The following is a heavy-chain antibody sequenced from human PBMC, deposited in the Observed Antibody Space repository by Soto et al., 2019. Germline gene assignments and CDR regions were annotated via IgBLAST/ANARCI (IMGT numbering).Heavy chain of an antibody. Sequence: KASETLSLTCTVSGGSFSNYYWSWIRQPAGKGLEWIGRIYITGSTHYNPSLQSRVSMSVDTSKDQFSLILGSVTAADTAVYYCAKSGSSSWNMWFDPWGQGTLVTVSS. CDR2: IYITGST. V-gene: IGHV4-4*07. D-gene: IGHD2-2*01. J-gene: IGHJ5*02. CDR1: GGSFSNYY. CDR3: AKSGSSSWNMWFDP.